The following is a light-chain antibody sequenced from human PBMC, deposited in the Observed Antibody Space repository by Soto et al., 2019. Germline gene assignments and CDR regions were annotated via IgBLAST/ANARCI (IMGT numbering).Light chain of an antibody. CDR3: KQSYTTPIT. CDR1: QSISGS. Sequence: DIQMTQSPSSLSASVGDRVTITCRASQSISGSLNWYQQKPGKAHKLLIYAAFSLQSGVQSRFSGSGSGTDFTLTIRSLQPEDFATYYCKQSYTTPITFGQGTRLEIK. J-gene: IGKJ5*01. CDR2: AAF. V-gene: IGKV1-39*01.